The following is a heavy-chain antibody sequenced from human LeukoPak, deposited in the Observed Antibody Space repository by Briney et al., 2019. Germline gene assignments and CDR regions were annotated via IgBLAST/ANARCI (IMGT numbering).Heavy chain of an antibody. Sequence: GASVKVSCKASGGTFSSYAINWVRQATGQGLEWMGWMNPNSGNTGYAQKFQGRVTMTRNTSISTAYMELSSLRSEDTAVYYCARVMVRGVTLFDYWGQGTLVTVSS. D-gene: IGHD3-10*01. J-gene: IGHJ4*02. CDR1: GGTFSSYA. CDR3: ARVMVRGVTLFDY. CDR2: MNPNSGNT. V-gene: IGHV1-8*02.